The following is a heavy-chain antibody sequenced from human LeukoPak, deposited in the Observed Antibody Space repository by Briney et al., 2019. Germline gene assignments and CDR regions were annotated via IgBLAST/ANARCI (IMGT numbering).Heavy chain of an antibody. J-gene: IGHJ5*02. D-gene: IGHD3-3*01. CDR3: AKALHVLRFLDWFDP. CDR1: GFTFSSYG. CDR2: IWYDGSNK. Sequence: PGGSLRLSCAASGFTFSSYGMHWVRQAPGKGLEWVAVIWYDGSNKYYADSVKGRFTISRDNSKNTLYLQMNSLRAEDTAVYYCAKALHVLRFLDWFDPWGQGTLVTVSS. V-gene: IGHV3-30*02.